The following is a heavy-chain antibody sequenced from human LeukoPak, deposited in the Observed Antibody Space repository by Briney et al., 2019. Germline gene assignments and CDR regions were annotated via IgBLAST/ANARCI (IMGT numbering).Heavy chain of an antibody. CDR3: SRDGTTTLYYMDV. D-gene: IGHD1-26*01. Sequence: GGSLRLSCAPSRFTFSSYAMSSVRQAPGKGLEWVSTLRGIGGNTFYADSVKGRFTIPQQHPKSTLYLQMGRLRAEATAVYYWSRDGTTTLYYMDVWGKGTTVTVSS. CDR2: LRGIGGNT. V-gene: IGHV3-23*01. J-gene: IGHJ6*03. CDR1: RFTFSSYA.